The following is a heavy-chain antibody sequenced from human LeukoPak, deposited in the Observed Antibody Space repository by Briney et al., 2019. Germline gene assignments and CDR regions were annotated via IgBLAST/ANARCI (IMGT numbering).Heavy chain of an antibody. V-gene: IGHV4-59*01. CDR1: GGSLISNY. Sequence: PSETLSLTFTLLGGSLISNYWSWIRQPPGKGLGWIGYISYSGRTNYNPSLKRRVTQSADTSNSPFSLWLSSVTAADTAVYYCARVLSTDYSYGMDVWGQGTTVTVSS. CDR3: ARVLSTDYSYGMDV. CDR2: ISYSGRT. D-gene: IGHD3-16*02. J-gene: IGHJ6*02.